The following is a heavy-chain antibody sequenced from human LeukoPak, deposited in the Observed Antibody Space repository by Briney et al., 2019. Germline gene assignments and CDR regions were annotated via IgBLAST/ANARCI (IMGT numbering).Heavy chain of an antibody. CDR2: INPSGGST. CDR3: ARDTAAAGTRGGNGAFDI. J-gene: IGHJ3*02. V-gene: IGHV1-46*01. CDR1: GVTFTSSA. Sequence: ASVKVSCKASGVTFTSSAMHWVRQAPGQGLEWMGIINPSGGSTSYAQKFQGRVTMTRDTSTSTVYMELSSLRSEDTAVYYCARDTAAAGTRGGNGAFDIWGQGTMVTVSS. D-gene: IGHD6-13*01.